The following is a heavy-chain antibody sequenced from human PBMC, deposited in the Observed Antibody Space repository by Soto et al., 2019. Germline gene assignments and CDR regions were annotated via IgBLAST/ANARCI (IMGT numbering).Heavy chain of an antibody. CDR3: AREIVTTGEYYFDS. Sequence: GGSLRLSCAASGFTFRSYWMHWFRQAPGKGLVWVSRINRDGSSTSYADSVKGRVTISRDTAKNTLYLQMNSLRAEDTAVYYCAREIVTTGEYYFDSWGQGTLVTVSS. CDR2: INRDGSST. V-gene: IGHV3-74*01. CDR1: GFTFRSYW. D-gene: IGHD1-1*01. J-gene: IGHJ4*02.